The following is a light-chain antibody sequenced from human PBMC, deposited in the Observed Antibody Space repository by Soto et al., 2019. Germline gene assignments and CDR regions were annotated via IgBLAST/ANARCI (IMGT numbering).Light chain of an antibody. CDR1: SSDVGGQNY. CDR3: SSHAGNNNYV. V-gene: IGLV2-8*01. J-gene: IGLJ1*01. CDR2: AVT. Sequence: QSVLTQPPSASGSPGQSVAISCTGTSSDVGGQNYVSWHQQHPGKAPKLIIYAVTERPSGVPDRFSGSKSGNTASLTVSGLQTEDEADYYCSSHAGNNNYVFGTGTKV.